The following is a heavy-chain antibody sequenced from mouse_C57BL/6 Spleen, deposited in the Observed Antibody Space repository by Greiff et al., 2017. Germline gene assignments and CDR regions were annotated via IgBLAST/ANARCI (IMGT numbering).Heavy chain of an antibody. Sequence: GGGLVQPKGSLKLSCAASGFTFNTYAMHWVRQAPGKGLEWVARIRSKSSNYATYYADSVKDRFTISRDDSQSMLYLQMNNLKTEDTAMYYCVRESPKNYYGSSYGYFDVWGTGTTVTVSS. CDR1: GFTFNTYA. CDR3: VRESPKNYYGSSYGYFDV. D-gene: IGHD1-1*01. J-gene: IGHJ1*03. CDR2: IRSKSSNYAT. V-gene: IGHV10-3*01.